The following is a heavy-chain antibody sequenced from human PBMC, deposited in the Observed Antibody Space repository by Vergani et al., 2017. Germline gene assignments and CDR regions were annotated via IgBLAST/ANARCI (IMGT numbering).Heavy chain of an antibody. Sequence: VQLLESGGGLVQPGGSLRLSCAASGFTFSSYAMSWVRQAPGKGLEWVAFIRYDGSNKYYADSVKGRFTISRDNSKNTLYLQMNSLRAEDTAVYYCCYGDYDYWGQGTLVTVSS. CDR2: IRYDGSNK. J-gene: IGHJ4*02. D-gene: IGHD4-17*01. CDR3: CYGDYDY. CDR1: GFTFSSYA. V-gene: IGHV3-30*02.